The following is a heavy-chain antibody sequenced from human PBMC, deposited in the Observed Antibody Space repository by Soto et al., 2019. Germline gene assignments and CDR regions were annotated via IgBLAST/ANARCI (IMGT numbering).Heavy chain of an antibody. CDR2: IYTSGST. CDR3: ARVKDIVLMVCEY. CDR1: GGSISIYF. V-gene: IGHV4-4*07. Sequence: SETLSLTCTVSGGSISIYFWSCIRQPAGKGLEWIGGIYTSGSTNYNPSLKSRVTMSVYTSKNQFSLKLSSLTAADTAVYYCARVKDIVLMVCEYWGQGTLVTVSS. J-gene: IGHJ4*02. D-gene: IGHD2-8*01.